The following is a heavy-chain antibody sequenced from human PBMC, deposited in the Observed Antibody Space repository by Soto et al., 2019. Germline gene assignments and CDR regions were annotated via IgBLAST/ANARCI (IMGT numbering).Heavy chain of an antibody. CDR2: ISSSSSYI. D-gene: IGHD6-13*01. V-gene: IGHV3-21*01. CDR1: GFTFSSYS. Sequence: GGSLRLSCAASGFTFSSYSMNWVRQAPGKGLEWVSSISSSSSYIYYADSVKGRFTISRDNAKNSLYLQMNSLRAEDTAVYYCARDGVAAAGLGYWGQGXLVTVSS. J-gene: IGHJ4*02. CDR3: ARDGVAAAGLGY.